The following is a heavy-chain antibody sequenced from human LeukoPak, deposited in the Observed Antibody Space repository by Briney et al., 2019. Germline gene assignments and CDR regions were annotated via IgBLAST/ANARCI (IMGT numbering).Heavy chain of an antibody. CDR1: GGSISSYY. D-gene: IGHD3-16*02. J-gene: IGHJ6*03. CDR2: IYYSGST. CDR3: ARVVLAPRVYYYMDV. V-gene: IGHV4-59*01. Sequence: SETLSLTCTVSGGSISSYYWSWIRQPPGKGLEWIGYIYYSGSTNYSPSLKSRVTISVDTSKNQFSLKLSSVTAADTAVYYCARVVLAPRVYYYMDVWGKGTTVTVSS.